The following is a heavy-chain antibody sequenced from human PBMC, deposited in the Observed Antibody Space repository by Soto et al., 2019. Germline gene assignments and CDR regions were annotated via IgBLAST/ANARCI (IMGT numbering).Heavy chain of an antibody. J-gene: IGHJ5*02. D-gene: IGHD6-13*01. CDR1: GYTFTSYA. CDR3: ARESIAAAGTDWFDP. CDR2: INAGNGNT. Sequence: QVQLVQSGAEVKKPGASVKVSCKASGYTFTSYAMHWVRQAPGQRLEWMGWINAGNGNTKYSQKFQGRVTITRDTSASTAYMELSSLRSEDTAVYYCARESIAAAGTDWFDPWGQGTLVTVSS. V-gene: IGHV1-3*01.